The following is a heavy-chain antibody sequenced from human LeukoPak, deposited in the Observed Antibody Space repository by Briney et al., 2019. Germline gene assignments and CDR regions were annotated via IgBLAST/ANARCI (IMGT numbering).Heavy chain of an antibody. Sequence: GESLRLSCAASGLTFSTYWMSWVRQAPGKGLEWVANIKEDGSAKYYVGSVKGRFTISRDNAKKSLYLQMNSLRAEDTAVYFCASGFLDDFWSGHFWGQGTLVTVSS. CDR1: GLTFSTYW. D-gene: IGHD3-3*01. J-gene: IGHJ4*02. V-gene: IGHV3-7*01. CDR3: ASGFLDDFWSGHF. CDR2: IKEDGSAK.